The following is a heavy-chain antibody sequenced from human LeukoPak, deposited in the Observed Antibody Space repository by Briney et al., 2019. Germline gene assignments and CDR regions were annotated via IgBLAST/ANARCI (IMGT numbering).Heavy chain of an antibody. CDR3: ARPLAGGDYFDY. V-gene: IGHV3-7*01. J-gene: IGHJ4*02. D-gene: IGHD3-10*01. CDR1: GFTFSRHP. CDR2: IKQDGSEK. Sequence: GGSLRLSCAASGFTFSRHPMNWVRQAPGKGLEWVANIKQDGSEKYYVDSVKGRFTISRDNAKNSLYLQMNSLRAEDTAVYYCARPLAGGDYFDYWGQGTLVTVSS.